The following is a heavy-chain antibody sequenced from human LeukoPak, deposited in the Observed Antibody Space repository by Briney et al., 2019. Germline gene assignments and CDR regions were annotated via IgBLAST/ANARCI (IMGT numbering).Heavy chain of an antibody. CDR1: GYSFTIYW. CDR3: ARLIAVAGTGWFDP. CDR2: IYPGDSDT. D-gene: IGHD6-19*01. Sequence: PGDSLKISCKGSGYSFTIYWIGWARQMPGKGLEWMGIIYPGDSDTRYSPSFQGQVTISADKSISTAYLQWSSLKASDTAMYYCARLIAVAGTGWFDPWGQGTLVTVSS. V-gene: IGHV5-51*03. J-gene: IGHJ5*02.